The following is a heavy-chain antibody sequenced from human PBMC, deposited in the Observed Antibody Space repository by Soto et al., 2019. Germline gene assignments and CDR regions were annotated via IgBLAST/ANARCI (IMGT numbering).Heavy chain of an antibody. J-gene: IGHJ6*02. V-gene: IGHV3-30*18. CDR1: DFTFSKYG. D-gene: IGHD6-6*01. CDR3: AKIGGHSSSLYFYYPVDV. Sequence: PGGSLRLSCAAPDFTFSKYGMHWVRQAPGKGLEWVAVISSDGSNKDYADSVKGRFTISRDNSKNTLYLQMDSLRAEDTALFYCAKIGGHSSSLYFYYPVDVWGQGTTVTVSS. CDR2: ISSDGSNK.